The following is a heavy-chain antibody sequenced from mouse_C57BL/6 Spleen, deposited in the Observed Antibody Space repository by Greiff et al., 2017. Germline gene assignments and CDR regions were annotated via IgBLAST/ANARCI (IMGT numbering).Heavy chain of an antibody. J-gene: IGHJ2*01. CDR2: LLPGSGRT. Sequence: QVQLQQSGAELMKPGASVKLSCKAPGYPFPGYWLEWVTQRPGHGLEWIGELLPGSGRTIYYEKFKGKATFTAETSSKTHYMLPSSLTTEDSAIYYCASGGLRYSDYWGQGTTLTVSS. CDR3: ASGGLRYSDY. D-gene: IGHD1-1*01. CDR1: GYPFPGYW. V-gene: IGHV1-9*01.